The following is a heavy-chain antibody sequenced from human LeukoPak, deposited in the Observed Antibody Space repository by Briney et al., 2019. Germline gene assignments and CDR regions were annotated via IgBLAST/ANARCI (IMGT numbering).Heavy chain of an antibody. CDR1: GFTFSSYS. CDR3: AKDLQWLAFFDY. D-gene: IGHD6-19*01. CDR2: ISGSGGST. J-gene: IGHJ4*02. Sequence: GGSLRLSCAASGFTFSSYSMNWVRQAPGKGLEWVSAISGSGGSTYYADSVKGRFTISRDNSKNTLYLQMNSLRAEDTAVYYCAKDLQWLAFFDYWGQGTLVTVSS. V-gene: IGHV3-23*01.